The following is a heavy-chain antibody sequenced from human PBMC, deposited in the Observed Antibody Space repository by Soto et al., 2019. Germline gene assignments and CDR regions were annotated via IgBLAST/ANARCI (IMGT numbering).Heavy chain of an antibody. Sequence: GGSLRLSCAASGFTFSSYNMNWVRQAPGKGLEWVSYISSSISSTYYADSVKGRFTISRDNSKNTLYLQMNSLRAEDTAIYYCAKDRIAARPLNGMDVWGQGTTVTVSS. D-gene: IGHD6-6*01. CDR2: ISSSISST. V-gene: IGHV3-48*01. J-gene: IGHJ6*02. CDR1: GFTFSSYN. CDR3: AKDRIAARPLNGMDV.